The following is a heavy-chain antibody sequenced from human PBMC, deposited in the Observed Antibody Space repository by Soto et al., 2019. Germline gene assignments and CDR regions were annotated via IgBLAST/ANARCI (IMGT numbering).Heavy chain of an antibody. CDR2: ISSTGAYI. D-gene: IGHD2-2*01. CDR3: ARHRLVTEGYSWAFDM. J-gene: IGHJ3*02. V-gene: IGHV3-21*01. Sequence: EVQLVESGGGLVKPGGSLRLSCAVSGFTFRSYSLTWVRQAPGKGLQWVSSISSTGAYIYYADSVNGRFTISRESAKNSVYLQMNSLRAEDTAVYYCARHRLVTEGYSWAFDMWGQGTMVTVSS. CDR1: GFTFRSYS.